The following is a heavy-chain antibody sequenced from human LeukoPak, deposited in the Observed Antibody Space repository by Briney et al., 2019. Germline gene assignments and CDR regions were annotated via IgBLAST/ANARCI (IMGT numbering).Heavy chain of an antibody. CDR2: MYYSGFT. J-gene: IGHJ4*02. CDR3: ARHKENTVTAPFGY. D-gene: IGHD4-17*01. Sequence: PSETLSLTCTVSGGSISSSTYYWGWIRQPPGKGLEWIGSMYYSGFTHYSTSLKSRITISVETSKNQFSLKLSSVTAADTAVYYCARHKENTVTAPFGYWGQGTLVTVSS. CDR1: GGSISSSTYY. V-gene: IGHV4-39*01.